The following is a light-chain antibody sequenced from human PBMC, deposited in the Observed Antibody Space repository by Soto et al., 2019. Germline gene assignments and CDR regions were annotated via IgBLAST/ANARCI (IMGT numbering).Light chain of an antibody. Sequence: DIVMTQSPVSLPVTPGEPASISCGSSQSLLHSNGYNYLDWYLQKPGQSPQLLIYLGSNRASGVPDRFSGSGSGTDFTLKISRVEAEDVGVYYCMQPLQSWTFGQGTKVDIK. CDR1: QSLLHSNGYNY. J-gene: IGKJ1*01. CDR2: LGS. V-gene: IGKV2-28*01. CDR3: MQPLQSWT.